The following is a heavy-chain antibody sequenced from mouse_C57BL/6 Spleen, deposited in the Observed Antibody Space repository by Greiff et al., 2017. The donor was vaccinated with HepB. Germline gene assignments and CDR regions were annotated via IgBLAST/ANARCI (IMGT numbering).Heavy chain of an antibody. J-gene: IGHJ2*01. V-gene: IGHV1-76*01. CDR3: ARRLTGIGFDY. CDR2: IYPGSGNT. Sequence: QVQLQQSGAELVRPGASVKLSCKASGYTFTDYYINWVKQRPGQGLEWIARIYPGSGNTYYNEKFKGKATLTAEKSSSTAYMQLSSLTSEDSAVYFCARRLTGIGFDYWGQGTTLTVSS. D-gene: IGHD4-1*01. CDR1: GYTFTDYY.